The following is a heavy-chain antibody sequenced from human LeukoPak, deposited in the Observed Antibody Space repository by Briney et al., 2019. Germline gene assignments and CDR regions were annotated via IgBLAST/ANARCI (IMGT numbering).Heavy chain of an antibody. D-gene: IGHD6-19*01. CDR3: ARDQSSSGWYSFLDY. Sequence: SETLSLTCTVSGGSISTYYWSWIRQPPGKGLEWSGRMYISGITNYNPSLKSRVTLSVDTSNNQFSLRLTSVTAADTAVYYCARDQSSSGWYSFLDYWGQGTLVTVSS. CDR1: GGSISTYY. V-gene: IGHV4-4*07. J-gene: IGHJ4*02. CDR2: MYISGIT.